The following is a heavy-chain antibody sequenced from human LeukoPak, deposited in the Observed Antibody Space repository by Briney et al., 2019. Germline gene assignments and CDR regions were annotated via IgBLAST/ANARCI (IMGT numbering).Heavy chain of an antibody. CDR1: GYSFTSYW. J-gene: IGHJ5*02. CDR2: IYPGDSDT. V-gene: IGHV5-51*01. D-gene: IGHD6-13*01. CDR3: ARQEEAAAGQDWFDP. Sequence: GESLKISCKGSGYSFTSYWIGWVRQMPGKGLEWMGIIYPGDSDTRYSPSFQGQVTISADKSISTAYLQWSSLKASDTAMYYCARQEEAAAGQDWFDPWGQGTLVTVSS.